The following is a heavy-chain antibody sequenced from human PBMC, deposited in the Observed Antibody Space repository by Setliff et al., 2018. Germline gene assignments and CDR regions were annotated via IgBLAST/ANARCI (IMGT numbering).Heavy chain of an antibody. CDR3: AREVGTSTSSDAFDI. V-gene: IGHV4-30-4*08. CDR1: GDSISSGDYF. Sequence: SETLSLTCTVSGDSISSGDYFWSWIRQPPGKGLEWIAYIYHSGSAYYNPSLKSRVTMSVDTSKNQFSLHLTSVTAADTAVYYCAREVGTSTSSDAFDIWGQGMMVTVSS. CDR2: IYHSGSA. D-gene: IGHD1-26*01. J-gene: IGHJ3*02.